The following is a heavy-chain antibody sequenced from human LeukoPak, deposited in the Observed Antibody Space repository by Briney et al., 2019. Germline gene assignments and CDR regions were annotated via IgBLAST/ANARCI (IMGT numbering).Heavy chain of an antibody. CDR2: IFYSGST. Sequence: SETLSLTCTVSGGSISPYYWSWIRQPPAEGLDWVGYIFYSGSTNYNPSFKRRVTISIDTSKNQFPLKLSPVPASDTPLYYCARHGTSSISMNHWGQGALVTVSS. J-gene: IGHJ4*02. CDR1: GGSISPYY. D-gene: IGHD3-22*01. CDR3: ARHGTSSISMNH. V-gene: IGHV4-59*08.